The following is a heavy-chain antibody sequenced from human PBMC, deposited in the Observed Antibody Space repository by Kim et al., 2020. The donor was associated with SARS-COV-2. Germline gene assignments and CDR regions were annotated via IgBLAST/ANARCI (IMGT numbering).Heavy chain of an antibody. Sequence: SETLSLTCTVSGASVNSGAYYWSWIRQPPGMPPEWIGFIYYRGVTNYNPSLKSRVTISVDTSKNQFSLRLTSVTAADTGVYYCAIGSGWFDSWGQGTLVTVSS. CDR2: IYYRGVT. D-gene: IGHD3-16*01. J-gene: IGHJ5*01. CDR1: GASVNSGAYY. CDR3: AIGSGWFDS. V-gene: IGHV4-61*08.